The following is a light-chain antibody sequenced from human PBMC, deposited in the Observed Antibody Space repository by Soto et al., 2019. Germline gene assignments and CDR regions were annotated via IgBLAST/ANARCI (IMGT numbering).Light chain of an antibody. CDR3: QQYGSSPRT. V-gene: IGKV3-20*01. CDR1: QSISRY. J-gene: IGKJ5*01. CDR2: GAS. Sequence: IVLTQSPGTLSLSPGDRTTLSCRASQSISRYLARYQQKPGQGPRLLIYGASSRATGTPDRFSGSGSGTDFTLIINRLEPEDFALYYCQQYGSSPRTFGQGTRLEI.